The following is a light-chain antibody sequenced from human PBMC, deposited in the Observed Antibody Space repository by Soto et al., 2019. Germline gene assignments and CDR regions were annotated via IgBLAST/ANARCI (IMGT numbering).Light chain of an antibody. V-gene: IGKV3-20*01. J-gene: IGKJ1*01. CDR2: GTS. CDR3: QQYGSSPQT. Sequence: EIVLTQSPGTLSLSPGETATLSCRASQTIGRNYLAWYQQKPGQAPRLLIFGTSTRATGIPDRFSGSGSGTDFTLSISRLEPEDFAVYYCQQYGSSPQTFGQGTKVEIK. CDR1: QTIGRNY.